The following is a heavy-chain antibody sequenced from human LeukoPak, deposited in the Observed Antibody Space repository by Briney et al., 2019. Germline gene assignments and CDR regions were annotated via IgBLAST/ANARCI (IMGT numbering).Heavy chain of an antibody. J-gene: IGHJ4*02. D-gene: IGHD1-14*01. V-gene: IGHV1-46*01. CDR1: GYTFTSYY. CDR2: INPNGGST. CDR3: ARGNPPYYFNY. Sequence: ASVKVSCKASGYTFTSYYMHWVRQAPGQGLEWMGLINPNGGSTTYAQKFQGRVTITRDTSTSTVYMNLSSLRSEDTAVYSCARGNPPYYFNYWGQGTLVTVSS.